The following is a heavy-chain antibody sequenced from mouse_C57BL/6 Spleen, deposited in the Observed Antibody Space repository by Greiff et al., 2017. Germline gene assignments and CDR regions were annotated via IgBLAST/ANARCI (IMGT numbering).Heavy chain of an antibody. CDR1: GYTFTSYW. CDR2: IHPSDSDT. V-gene: IGHV1-74*01. D-gene: IGHD2-4*01. CDR3: ANVYYDYDDV. J-gene: IGHJ1*03. Sequence: QVLLQQPGAELVKPGASVKVSCKASGYTFTSYWMHWVKQRPGQGLEWIGRIHPSDSDTNYNQKFKGKATLTVDKSSSTAYMQLSSLASEDSAVCYCANVYYDYDDVWGTGTTVTVSS.